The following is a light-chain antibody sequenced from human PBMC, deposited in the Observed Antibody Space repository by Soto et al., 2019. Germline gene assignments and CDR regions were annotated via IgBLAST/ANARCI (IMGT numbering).Light chain of an antibody. CDR3: SSYTSSSTPYV. V-gene: IGLV2-14*01. CDR1: SSDVGGYNY. J-gene: IGLJ1*01. Sequence: QSALTQPASVSGSPGQSITISCTGTSSDVGGYNYVSWYQQHPVKAPKLMIYDVTNWPSGASDRFSGSKSGNTASLTISGLQAEDEADYYCSSYTSSSTPYVFGTGTKVTVL. CDR2: DVT.